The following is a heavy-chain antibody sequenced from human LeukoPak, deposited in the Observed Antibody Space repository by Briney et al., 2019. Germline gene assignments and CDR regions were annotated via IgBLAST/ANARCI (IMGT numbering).Heavy chain of an antibody. D-gene: IGHD3-22*01. V-gene: IGHV4-34*01. CDR2: INHSGST. J-gene: IGHJ6*02. CDR3: ARRPYYYDSLSYYYGMDV. Sequence: PSETLSLTCAVYGGSFSGYYWSWIRQPPGKGLEWIGEINHSGSTKYNPSLKSRVTISVDTSKIQFSLKLSSVTAADTAVYYCARRPYYYDSLSYYYGMDVWGQGTTVTVSS. CDR1: GGSFSGYY.